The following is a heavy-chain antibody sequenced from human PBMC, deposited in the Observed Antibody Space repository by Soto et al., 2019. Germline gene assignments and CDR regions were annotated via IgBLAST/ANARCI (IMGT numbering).Heavy chain of an antibody. J-gene: IGHJ4*02. CDR2: IYYSGST. V-gene: IGHV4-31*03. Sequence: QVQLQESGPGLVKPSQTLSLTCTVSGGSISSGGYYWNWIRQHPGKDLEWIGYIYYSGSTHYNPSLKSRVTISGDASKNQFSLMLSSVTAADTAVYYCARGYSGKYLSFDYWGQGSLVTVSS. D-gene: IGHD1-26*01. CDR3: ARGYSGKYLSFDY. CDR1: GGSISSGGYY.